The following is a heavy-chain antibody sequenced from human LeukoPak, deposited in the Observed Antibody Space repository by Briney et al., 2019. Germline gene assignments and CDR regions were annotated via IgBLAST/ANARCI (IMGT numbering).Heavy chain of an antibody. CDR1: GYSFTSYW. CDR3: ARQHISRLDYYYYGMDV. V-gene: IGHV5-51*01. J-gene: IGHJ6*02. D-gene: IGHD2-21*01. Sequence: GESLKISCKGSGYSFTSYWIGWVRQMPGKGLEWMGIIYPGDSDTRYSPSFQGQVTISADKSISTAYLQWSSLKASDTAMYYCARQHISRLDYYYYGMDVWGQGTTVTVSS. CDR2: IYPGDSDT.